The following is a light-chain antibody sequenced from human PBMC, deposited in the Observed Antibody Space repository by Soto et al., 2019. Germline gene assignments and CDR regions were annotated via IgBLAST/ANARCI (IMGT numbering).Light chain of an antibody. V-gene: IGLV1-40*01. CDR2: DND. CDR3: QSYDNSLSGLVV. CDR1: SSNIGALYD. J-gene: IGLJ2*01. Sequence: QSVLTQPPSVSGAPGQRVTISCTGSSSNIGALYDVNWYQQLPGTAPKLLIYDNDNRPSGVPDRFSGSKSGTSASLAITGLQAEDEADYYCQSYDNSLSGLVVFGGGTKLTVL.